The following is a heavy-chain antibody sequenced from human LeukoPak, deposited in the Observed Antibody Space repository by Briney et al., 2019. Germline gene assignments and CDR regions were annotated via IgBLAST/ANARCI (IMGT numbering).Heavy chain of an antibody. Sequence: ASVKVSCKASGYTFTSYFIHWVRQAPGQGLEWMGIINPSGGSTNYAQKFRGGVTMTRDTSTSTVYMELSSLKSDDTAVYYCARGDHVRIYAETSFDIWGQGTMVSVSS. CDR3: ARGDHVRIYAETSFDI. CDR1: GYTFTSYF. CDR2: INPSGGST. V-gene: IGHV1-46*01. D-gene: IGHD5/OR15-5a*01. J-gene: IGHJ3*02.